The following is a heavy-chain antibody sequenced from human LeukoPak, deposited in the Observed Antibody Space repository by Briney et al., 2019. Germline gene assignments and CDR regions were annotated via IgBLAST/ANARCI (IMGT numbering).Heavy chain of an antibody. V-gene: IGHV4-4*09. CDR1: GGSISSYY. J-gene: IGHJ6*03. CDR3: ARGRLGSVVFEGYYYFMDV. CDR2: IYTSGST. Sequence: SETLSLTCTVSGGSISSYYWSWIRQPPGKGLEWIGYIYTSGSTNYNPSLKSRVIISVDTSKNQFSLRLSSVTAADTAVYYCARGRLGSVVFEGYYYFMDVWGKGTTVTVSS. D-gene: IGHD3-22*01.